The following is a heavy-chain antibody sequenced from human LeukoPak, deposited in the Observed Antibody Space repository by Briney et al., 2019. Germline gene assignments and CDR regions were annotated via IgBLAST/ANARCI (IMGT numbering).Heavy chain of an antibody. CDR3: AREVAGIQLFDY. CDR2: IHYSGSA. CDR1: GYSISSSNW. V-gene: IGHV4-28*03. J-gene: IGHJ4*02. Sequence: SDTLSLTCGVSGYSISSSNWWGWIRQPPGKGLEWIGYIHYSGSAYYNPSLKSRVTMSVDTSKNQFSLKLNSVTAVDTAVYYCAREVAGIQLFDYWGQGTLVTVSS. D-gene: IGHD5-18*01.